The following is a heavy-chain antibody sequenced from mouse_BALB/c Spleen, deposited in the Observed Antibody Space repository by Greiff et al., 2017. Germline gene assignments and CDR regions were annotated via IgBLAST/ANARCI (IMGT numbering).Heavy chain of an antibody. D-gene: IGHD2-2*01. CDR2: IDPFNGGT. CDR1: GYSFTSYY. V-gene: IGHV1S135*01. J-gene: IGHJ3*01. CDR3: ARDGYGPWFAY. Sequence: VQLKESGPELMKPGASVKISCKASGYSFTSYYMHWVKQSHGKSLEWIGYIDPFNGGTSYNQKFKGKATLTVDKSSSTAYMHLSSLTSEDSAVYYCARDGYGPWFAYWGQGTLVTVSA.